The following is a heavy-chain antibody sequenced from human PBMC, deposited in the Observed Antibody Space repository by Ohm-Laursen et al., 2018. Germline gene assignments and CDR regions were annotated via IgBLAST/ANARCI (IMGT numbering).Heavy chain of an antibody. V-gene: IGHV4-34*01. CDR3: ARKKNWGMLDY. J-gene: IGHJ4*02. CDR1: GGYFSGYY. Sequence: QTLSLTCAVYGGYFSGYYWTWIRQTPGKGLEWIGEINHSGNRNFIPSLKSRVAMSVDTSKNQFSLKLTSVTAADTAVYYCARKKNWGMLDYWGQGTLVTVSS. D-gene: IGHD7-27*01. CDR2: INHSGNR.